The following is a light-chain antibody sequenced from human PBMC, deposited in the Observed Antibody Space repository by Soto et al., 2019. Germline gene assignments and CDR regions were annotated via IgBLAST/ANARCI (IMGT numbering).Light chain of an antibody. J-gene: IGLJ1*01. V-gene: IGLV2-14*03. CDR1: SSVVGGYNY. CDR3: SSYTSSSTYV. CDR2: DVS. Sequence: LTQPASVSGAPGQSIAISCTGTSSVVGGYNYVSWYQHHPGKAPKLMVYDVSNRPSGVSNRFSGSKSGNTASLTISGLQAEDEADYYCSSYTSSSTYVFGTGTKVTVL.